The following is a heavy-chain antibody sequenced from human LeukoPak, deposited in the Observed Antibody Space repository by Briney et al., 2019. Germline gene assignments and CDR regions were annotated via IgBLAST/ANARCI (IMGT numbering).Heavy chain of an antibody. CDR3: ARLPTFYYDSSGYHYDY. CDR1: GFTFYNYT. D-gene: IGHD3-22*01. V-gene: IGHV3-23*01. J-gene: IGHJ4*02. Sequence: GGSLRLSCVASGFTFYNYTMSWVRQAPGRGLEWASSTAGSGISKDYADSVKGRFTISKDKSKNTLYLQMDNLRAEDTGVYFCARLPTFYYDSSGYHYDYWGQGTLVTVSS. CDR2: TAGSGISK.